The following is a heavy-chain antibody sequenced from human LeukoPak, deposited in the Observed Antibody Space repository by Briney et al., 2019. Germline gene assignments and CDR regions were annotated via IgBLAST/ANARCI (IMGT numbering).Heavy chain of an antibody. Sequence: PSETLSLTCTVSGGSISSYYWSWIRQPPGKGLEWIGYIYYSGSTNYNPSLKSRVTISVDTSKNQFSLNLSSVTAADTAVYYCARVHASSGYYLQHWGQGTLVTVSS. V-gene: IGHV4-59*01. CDR1: GGSISSYY. CDR3: ARVHASSGYYLQH. D-gene: IGHD3-22*01. J-gene: IGHJ1*01. CDR2: IYYSGST.